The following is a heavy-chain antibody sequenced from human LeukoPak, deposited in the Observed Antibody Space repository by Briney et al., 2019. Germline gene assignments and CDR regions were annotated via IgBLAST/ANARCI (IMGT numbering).Heavy chain of an antibody. CDR2: ISAYNGNT. CDR1: GYTFTSYG. J-gene: IGHJ4*02. V-gene: IGHV1-18*01. D-gene: IGHD3-22*01. CDR3: ARAPQYYYDSSGYLH. Sequence: GASVKVSCKASGYTFTSYGISWVRQAPGQGLEWMGWISAYNGNTNYAQKLQGRVTMTTDTSTSTAYMELRSLRPDDTAVYYCARAPQYYYDSSGYLHWGQGTLVTVSS.